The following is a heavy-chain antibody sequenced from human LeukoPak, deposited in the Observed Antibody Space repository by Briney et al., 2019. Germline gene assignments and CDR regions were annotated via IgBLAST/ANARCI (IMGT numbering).Heavy chain of an antibody. J-gene: IGHJ4*02. CDR2: IYPNSGGT. Sequence: ASVKVPCKASGYTFTGYYIHWVRQAPGQGLEWMGWIYPNSGGTKYAQKFQGRVTMTRDTSISTAYMELSRLRSDDTAIYYCARDPGDYGYFDSWGQGTLVTVSS. V-gene: IGHV1-2*02. D-gene: IGHD4-17*01. CDR3: ARDPGDYGYFDS. CDR1: GYTFTGYY.